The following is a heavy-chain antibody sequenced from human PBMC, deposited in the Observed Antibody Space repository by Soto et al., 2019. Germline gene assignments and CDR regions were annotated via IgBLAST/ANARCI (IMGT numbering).Heavy chain of an antibody. Sequence: PSETLSLTCTVSGGSIISYYWSWIRQPPGKGLEWIVYLYYSGSTNYNPSLKSRVTISVDTSKNQFSLKLSSVTAADTAVYYCARSLNSGTSGYGMDVWGRGTTVTVSS. CDR1: GGSIISYY. V-gene: IGHV4-59*01. J-gene: IGHJ6*02. CDR3: ARSLNSGTSGYGMDV. CDR2: LYYSGST. D-gene: IGHD3-10*01.